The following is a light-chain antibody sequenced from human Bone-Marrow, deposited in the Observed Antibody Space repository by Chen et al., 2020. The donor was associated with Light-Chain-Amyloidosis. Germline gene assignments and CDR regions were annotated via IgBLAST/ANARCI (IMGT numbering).Light chain of an antibody. CDR2: GSS. Sequence: EIVLTQSPGTLSLSPGEGANLSCRASQTISSNYLTWYQQKFGQAPRRLIYGSSSRATGIPDRLTGSGSGTDFTLTINRLEPEDFAMYYCQQYGTSPLTCGGGTKVEIK. CDR3: QQYGTSPLT. CDR1: QTISSNY. V-gene: IGKV3-20*01. J-gene: IGKJ4*01.